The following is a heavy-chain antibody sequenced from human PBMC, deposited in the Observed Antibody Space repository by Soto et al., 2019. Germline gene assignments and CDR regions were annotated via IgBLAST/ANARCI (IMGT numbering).Heavy chain of an antibody. D-gene: IGHD3-3*01. Sequence: GASVKVSCKASGYTFTSYYMHWVRQAPGQGLEWMGWINPNSGGTNYAQKFQGRVTMTRDTSISTAYMELSRLRSDDTAVYYCARDVDYDFWSGYPDAFDIWGQGTMVTVSS. CDR2: INPNSGGT. V-gene: IGHV1-2*02. J-gene: IGHJ3*02. CDR1: GYTFTSYY. CDR3: ARDVDYDFWSGYPDAFDI.